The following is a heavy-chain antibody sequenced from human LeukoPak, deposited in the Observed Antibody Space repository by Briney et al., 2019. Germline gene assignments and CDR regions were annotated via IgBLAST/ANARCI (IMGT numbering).Heavy chain of an antibody. CDR2: INTNTGNP. V-gene: IGHV7-4-1*02. Sequence: ASVKVSCKASGYTFTTYTIKWVRQAPGQGLEWMGWINTNTGNPTYAQGFTGRFVFSLDTSVSTAYLQISSLKAEDTAVYYCAREFDSYYMDVWGEGTTVTVSS. D-gene: IGHD3-10*01. CDR1: GYTFTTYT. CDR3: AREFDSYYMDV. J-gene: IGHJ6*03.